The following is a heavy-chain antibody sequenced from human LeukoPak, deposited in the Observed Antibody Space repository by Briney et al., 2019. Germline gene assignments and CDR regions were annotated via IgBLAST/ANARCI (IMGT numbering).Heavy chain of an antibody. V-gene: IGHV3-23*01. CDR1: GFTFSSYA. CDR3: AKDRGIVVVLGEC. Sequence: PGGSLRLSCAASGFTFSSYAMSWVRQAPGKGLEWVSAISGSGGSTYYADSVKGRFTISSDNSKNTLYLQMNSLRAEDTAVYYCAKDRGIVVVLGECWGQGTLVTVSS. CDR2: ISGSGGST. D-gene: IGHD3-22*01. J-gene: IGHJ4*02.